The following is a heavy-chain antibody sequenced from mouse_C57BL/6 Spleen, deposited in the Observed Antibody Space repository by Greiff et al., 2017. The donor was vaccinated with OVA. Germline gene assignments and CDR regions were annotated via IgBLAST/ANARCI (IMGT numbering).Heavy chain of an antibody. CDR3: ARGVYGYFDY. V-gene: IGHV1-55*01. CDR2: IYPGSGST. CDR1: GYTFTSYW. J-gene: IGHJ2*01. Sequence: QVHVKQPGAELVKPGASVKMSCKASGYTFTSYWITWVKQRPGQGLEWIGDIYPGSGSTNYNEKFKSKATLTVDTSSSTAYMQLSSLTSEDSAVYYCARGVYGYFDYWGQGTTLTVSS. D-gene: IGHD1-1*01.